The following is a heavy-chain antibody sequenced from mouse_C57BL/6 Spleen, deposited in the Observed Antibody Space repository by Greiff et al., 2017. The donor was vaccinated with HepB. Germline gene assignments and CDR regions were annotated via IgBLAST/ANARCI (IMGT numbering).Heavy chain of an antibody. CDR1: GFTFSDYG. J-gene: IGHJ3*01. V-gene: IGHV5-17*01. CDR3: ARAEPQAWFAY. Sequence: EVQVVESGGGLVKPGGSLKLSCAASGFTFSDYGMHWVRQAPEKGLEWVAYISSGSSTIYYADTVKGRFTISRDNAKNTLFLKMTSLRSEDTAMYYCARAEPQAWFAYWGQGTLVTVSA. CDR2: ISSGSSTI.